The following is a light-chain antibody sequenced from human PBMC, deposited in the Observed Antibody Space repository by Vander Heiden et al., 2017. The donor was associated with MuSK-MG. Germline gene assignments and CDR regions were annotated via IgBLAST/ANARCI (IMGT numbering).Light chain of an antibody. CDR1: QGIYDT. Sequence: DNQMSQSPSSLSASVGDRATITCRASQGIYDTFAWYQQKPVDVPKLLIYGASTSKSGFPSRFSGSGFGTQFTLSIRSLQPEDVGTYYCQKYDNAPLTFGGGTKVQIK. J-gene: IGKJ4*01. V-gene: IGKV1-27*01. CDR2: GAS. CDR3: QKYDNAPLT.